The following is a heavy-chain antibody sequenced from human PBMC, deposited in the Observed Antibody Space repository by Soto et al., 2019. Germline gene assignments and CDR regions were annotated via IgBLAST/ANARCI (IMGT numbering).Heavy chain of an antibody. D-gene: IGHD4-17*01. CDR1: GFTFSSYA. Sequence: PGGSLRLSCAASGFTFSSYAMSWVRPAPGKGLEWVSSISGSGGSTYYADSVKGRFSISRDNSKNTLYLQMNSLRAEDTAVYYCAKNSENFGDSMSDSWGQGTLVTVSS. CDR3: AKNSENFGDSMSDS. J-gene: IGHJ4*02. CDR2: ISGSGGST. V-gene: IGHV3-23*01.